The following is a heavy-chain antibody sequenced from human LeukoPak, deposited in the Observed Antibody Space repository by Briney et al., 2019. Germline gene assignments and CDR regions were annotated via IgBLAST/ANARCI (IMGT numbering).Heavy chain of an antibody. J-gene: IGHJ4*02. CDR2: KAHHGNNK. Sequence: GGSLRLSCGASGFTFSSSAMHWVRQGPGKGLEWVAYKAHHGNNKYYADSVKGRFTISRDNSKGSLYLQMNSLRADDTAVYYCAKDGSWSCTDWGQGTLVRVSS. CDR3: AKDGSWSCTD. CDR1: GFTFSSSA. D-gene: IGHD2-8*02. V-gene: IGHV3-30*02.